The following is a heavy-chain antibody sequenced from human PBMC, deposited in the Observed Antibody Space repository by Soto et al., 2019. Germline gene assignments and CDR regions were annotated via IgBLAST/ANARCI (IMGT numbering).Heavy chain of an antibody. CDR3: AKGTFGYYYGLDV. Sequence: GGSLRLSCAASGFTFSSHAMSWVRQAPGKGLDWVSAISGSAGSTYYAASVKGRFTISRYNSKNTLHLQMNSLRAEDTAVYYCAKGTFGYYYGLDVWGRGTRVAVCS. D-gene: IGHD3-3*01. CDR2: ISGSAGST. CDR1: GFTFSSHA. J-gene: IGHJ6*02. V-gene: IGHV3-23*01.